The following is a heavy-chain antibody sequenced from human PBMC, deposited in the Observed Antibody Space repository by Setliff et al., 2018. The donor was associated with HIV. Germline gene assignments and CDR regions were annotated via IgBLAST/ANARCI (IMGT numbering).Heavy chain of an antibody. CDR3: ARLDCSSSSGFVDY. Sequence: SETLSLTCTVSGVSISSGGYYWNWIRQHPGKGLEWIGNIYTSGSTNYDPSLKSRVTISVDTSKNQFSLKLSSVTAADTAVYYCARLDCSSSSGFVDYWGQGTLVTVSS. J-gene: IGHJ4*02. CDR2: IYTSGST. V-gene: IGHV4-61*08. D-gene: IGHD2-2*01. CDR1: GVSISSGGYY.